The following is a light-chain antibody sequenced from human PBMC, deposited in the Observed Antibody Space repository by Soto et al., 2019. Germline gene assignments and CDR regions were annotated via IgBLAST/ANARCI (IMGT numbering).Light chain of an antibody. CDR2: EVT. J-gene: IGLJ1*01. CDR3: SSYTGGNPSYV. V-gene: IGLV2-14*01. CDR1: RDDIGAYDY. Sequence: QSVLTQPASVSGSPGQSITISCAGTRDDIGAYDYVSWYQQHPGNAPKLLVYEVTNRPSGVSDRFSGSKSGNTASLTISGLQAEDEADYYCSSYTGGNPSYVFGTGTKVTVL.